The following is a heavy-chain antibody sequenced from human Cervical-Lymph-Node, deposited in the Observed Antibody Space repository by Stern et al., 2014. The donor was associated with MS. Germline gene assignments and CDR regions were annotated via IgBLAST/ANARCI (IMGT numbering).Heavy chain of an antibody. CDR3: ARAEIFGVVIKSQYDH. CDR1: GDTFYTHG. CDR2: IIPQFDKS. D-gene: IGHD3-3*01. V-gene: IGHV1-69*06. Sequence: QVQLMQSGGELKKPGSSVKVSCKASGDTFYTHGITWVRQAPGQGLEWMGGIIPQFDKSNYAQKFQGRLSITADKFTSTVYMDLSSLTSEDTAVYYCARAEIFGVVIKSQYDHWGQGTLVTVSS. J-gene: IGHJ4*02.